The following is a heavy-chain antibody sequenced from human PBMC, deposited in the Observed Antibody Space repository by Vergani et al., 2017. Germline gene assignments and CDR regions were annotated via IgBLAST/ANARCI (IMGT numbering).Heavy chain of an antibody. J-gene: IGHJ4*02. Sequence: QVQVVQSGAEVKKSGASVKVSCKTSGYTFSNYYMPWVRQAPGQGLEWMGIINPSGGHTNYAQKFQGRVPMTRDTSTSTVYMELSSLRSEDTAIYYCARGDYGILTGYRYWGQGTLVTVSA. CDR1: GYTFSNYY. V-gene: IGHV1-46*03. CDR2: INPSGGHT. CDR3: ARGDYGILTGYRY. D-gene: IGHD3-9*01.